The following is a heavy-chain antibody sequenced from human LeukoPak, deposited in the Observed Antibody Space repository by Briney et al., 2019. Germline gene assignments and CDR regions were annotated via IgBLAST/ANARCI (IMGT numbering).Heavy chain of an antibody. CDR1: GYXFTGYY. Sequence: GASVKVSCKASGYXFTGYYIHWVRQAPGQGIEWMGWINPNSGGTNYAQKFQGRVTMTRDTSITTAYMELSRLRSDDTAVYYCAKIVAVATAYGAFNIWGPGTMVTVSS. J-gene: IGHJ3*02. D-gene: IGHD2-21*02. V-gene: IGHV1-2*02. CDR3: AKIVAVATAYGAFNI. CDR2: INPNSGGT.